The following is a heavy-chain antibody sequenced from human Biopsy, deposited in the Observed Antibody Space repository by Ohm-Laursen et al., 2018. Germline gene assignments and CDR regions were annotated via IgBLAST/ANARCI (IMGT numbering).Heavy chain of an antibody. J-gene: IGHJ6*02. D-gene: IGHD3-22*01. CDR2: INHSGRT. CDR3: VRGADYYDPYHYYALDV. Sequence: SDTLSLTCAVYGESFNGYYWSWIRQTPGKGLERIGEINHSGRTNYNPSLKSRVTISVDTSKNQFSLKVRSVTAADTAVYYCVRGADYYDPYHYYALDVWGQGTTVTVSS. V-gene: IGHV4-34*01. CDR1: GESFNGYY.